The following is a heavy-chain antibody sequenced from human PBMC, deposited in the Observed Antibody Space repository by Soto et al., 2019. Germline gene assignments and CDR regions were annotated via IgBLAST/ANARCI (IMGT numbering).Heavy chain of an antibody. CDR2: IHHTGSN. CDR3: ARPEGGYGSGYSWFDP. J-gene: IGHJ5*02. CDR1: GRSISEINSY. V-gene: IGHV4-39*01. Sequence: ASETLSLTCSVSGRSISEINSYWGWIRQTPGEGLEWIGTIHHTGSNYYNPSLKRRVIISLDTSKNQFSLTLSSVTAADTALYYCARPEGGYGSGYSWFDPWGQGTRVTVSS. D-gene: IGHD5-12*01.